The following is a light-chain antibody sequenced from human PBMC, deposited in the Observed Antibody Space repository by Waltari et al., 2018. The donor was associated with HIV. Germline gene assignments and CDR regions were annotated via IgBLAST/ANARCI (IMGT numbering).Light chain of an antibody. CDR2: QNP. CDR3: QSWDSYNAV. Sequence: SYELTQPPSVSLSPGQTASISCSGDNLKNKNVCWYQQRPGQYPVLVIYQNPKRPSGIRERFSGSKSGNTATLTISGTQATDEADYYCQSWDSYNAVFGGGTKLTVL. V-gene: IGLV3-1*01. CDR1: NLKNKN. J-gene: IGLJ2*01.